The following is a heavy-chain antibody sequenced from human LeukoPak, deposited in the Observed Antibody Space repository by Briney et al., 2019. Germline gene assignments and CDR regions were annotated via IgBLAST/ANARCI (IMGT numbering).Heavy chain of an antibody. CDR1: GSTFTSCA. CDR2: ISGTGGHT. J-gene: IGHJ3*02. CDR3: AKRVGANHDAFDM. V-gene: IGHV3-23*01. Sequence: PGGSLTPSCPASGSTFTSCAMSWVRQAPGGGLEWVSAISGTGGHTYYANSVKGRFTISRDNSKNTQYLQMNSLRADDTAVYYCAKRVGANHDAFDMWGQGTMVTGSS. D-gene: IGHD1-26*01.